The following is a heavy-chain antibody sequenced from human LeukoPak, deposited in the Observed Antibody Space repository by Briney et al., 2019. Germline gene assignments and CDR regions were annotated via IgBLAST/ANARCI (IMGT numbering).Heavy chain of an antibody. CDR2: IYYSGST. J-gene: IGHJ4*02. CDR3: ARRYSYGYFTDY. Sequence: SETLSLTCTVSGGSISSSSYYWGWIRQPPGKGLEWIGSIYYSGSTYYNPSLKSRVTISVDTSKNQFSLKLSSVTAADTAVYYCARRYSYGYFTDYWGQGTLVTVSS. D-gene: IGHD5-18*01. V-gene: IGHV4-39*07. CDR1: GGSISSSSYY.